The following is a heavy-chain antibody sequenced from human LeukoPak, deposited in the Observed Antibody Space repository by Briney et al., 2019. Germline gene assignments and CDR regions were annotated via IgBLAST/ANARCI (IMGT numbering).Heavy chain of an antibody. D-gene: IGHD2-21*02. V-gene: IGHV1-2*02. CDR2: INPSSGDT. CDR1: GYTFTDYF. CDR3: ASLSGNLLVFHDY. J-gene: IGHJ4*02. Sequence: ASVRVSCRASGYTFTDYFIHWVRQAPGQGLEWMGWINPSSGDTKYAQKFSGRVTMTRDTSISTAYMELRRLRSDDTAVYYCASLSGNLLVFHDYWGQGTLVTVSS.